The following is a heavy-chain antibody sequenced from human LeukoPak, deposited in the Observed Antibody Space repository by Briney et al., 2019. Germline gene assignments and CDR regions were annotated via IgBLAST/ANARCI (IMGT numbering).Heavy chain of an antibody. J-gene: IGHJ6*03. CDR1: GYTFTSYD. V-gene: IGHV1-8*01. CDR2: MNPNSGNT. Sequence: ASVKVSCKASGYTFTSYDINWVRQATGQGLEWMGWMNPNSGNTGYAQKLQGRVTMTTDTSTSTAYMELRSLRSDDTAVYYCARDSIVVVPAALYYMDVWGKGTTVTVSS. CDR3: ARDSIVVVPAALYYMDV. D-gene: IGHD2-2*01.